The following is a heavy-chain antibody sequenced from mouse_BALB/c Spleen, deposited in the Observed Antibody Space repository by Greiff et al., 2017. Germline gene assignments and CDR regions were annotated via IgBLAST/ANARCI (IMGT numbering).Heavy chain of an antibody. D-gene: IGHD1-1*01. CDR2: ISSGGSYT. V-gene: IGHV5-6*01. CDR1: GFTFSSYG. CDR3: ATHYGSSPFAY. J-gene: IGHJ3*01. Sequence: EVQLVESGGDLVKPGGSLKLSCAASGFTFSSYGMSWVRQTPDKRLEWVATISSGGSYTYYPDSLKGRFTISRDNAKNTLYLQMSSLKSEDTAMYYCATHYGSSPFAYWGQGTLVTVSA.